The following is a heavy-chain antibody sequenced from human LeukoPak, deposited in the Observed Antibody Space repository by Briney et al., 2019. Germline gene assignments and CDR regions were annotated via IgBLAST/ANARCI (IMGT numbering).Heavy chain of an antibody. Sequence: ASVKVSCKASGYTFTNYGISWVRQAPGQGLEWMGWISAYNGNTNYAQKLQGRVTMTTDTSTSTAYMELRSLRSDDTAVYYCARDFTPGYSSGWYERSAVFRMSYWGQGTLVTVSS. CDR3: ARDFTPGYSSGWYERSAVFRMSY. J-gene: IGHJ4*02. D-gene: IGHD6-19*01. CDR1: GYTFTNYG. V-gene: IGHV1-18*01. CDR2: ISAYNGNT.